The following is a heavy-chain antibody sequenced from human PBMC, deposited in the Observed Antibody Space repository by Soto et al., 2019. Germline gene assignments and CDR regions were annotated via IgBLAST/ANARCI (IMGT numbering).Heavy chain of an antibody. CDR2: ISWNSGSI. CDR3: AKDLYDSNYYGMDV. D-gene: IGHD3-22*01. V-gene: IGHV3-9*01. Sequence: GGSLRLSCVASGFSLSGYVMSWVRQAPGKGLEWVSGISWNSGSIGYADSVKGRFTISRDNAKNSLYLQMNSLRAEDTALYYCAKDLYDSNYYGMDVWGQGTTVTVSS. CDR1: GFSLSGYV. J-gene: IGHJ6*02.